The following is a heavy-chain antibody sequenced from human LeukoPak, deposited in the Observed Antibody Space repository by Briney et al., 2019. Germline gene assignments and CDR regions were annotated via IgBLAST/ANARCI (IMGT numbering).Heavy chain of an antibody. J-gene: IGHJ4*02. V-gene: IGHV4-61*02. CDR3: ARDRYYDSSGPPD. Sequence: SETLSLTCTVSGGSISSGSYYWSWIRQPAGKGLEWIARIYTSGSTNYNPSLKSRVTISVDTSKNQFSLKLSSVTAADTAVYYCARDRYYDSSGPPDWGQGTLVTVSS. CDR2: IYTSGST. CDR1: GGSISSGSYY. D-gene: IGHD3-22*01.